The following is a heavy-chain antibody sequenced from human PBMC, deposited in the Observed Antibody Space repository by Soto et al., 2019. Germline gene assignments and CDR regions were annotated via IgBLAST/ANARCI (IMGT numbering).Heavy chain of an antibody. CDR1: EFTVSSDY. V-gene: IGHV3-53*01. D-gene: IGHD3-9*01. CDR2: IYSGGST. J-gene: IGHJ6*02. Sequence: PGGSLRLSCAASEFTVSSDYMNWFRQARGKGLECGSTIYSGGSTYYADSVKGRFTISRDNSKNTLYLQMNNLRAEDTAVYYCARPRAPDILTGFPPHYYYYGMDVWGQGTTVTVSS. CDR3: ARPRAPDILTGFPPHYYYYGMDV.